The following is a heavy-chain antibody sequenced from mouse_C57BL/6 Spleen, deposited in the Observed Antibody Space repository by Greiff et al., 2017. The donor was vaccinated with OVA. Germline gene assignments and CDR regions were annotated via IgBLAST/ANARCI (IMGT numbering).Heavy chain of an antibody. CDR2: ISDGGSYT. J-gene: IGHJ2*01. CDR3: ARRGDDYDCFDY. D-gene: IGHD2-4*01. V-gene: IGHV5-4*03. CDR1: GFTFSSYA. Sequence: EVKLVESGGGLVKPGGSLKLSCAASGFTFSSYAMSWVRQTPEKRLEWVATISDGGSYTYYPDNVQGRFTISRDNAKNNLYLQMSHLKSEDTAMYYCARRGDDYDCFDYWGQGTTLTVSS.